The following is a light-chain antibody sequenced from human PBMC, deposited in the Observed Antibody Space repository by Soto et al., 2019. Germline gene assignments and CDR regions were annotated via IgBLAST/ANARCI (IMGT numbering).Light chain of an antibody. CDR1: QSVITKD. CDR3: QQYSRSPLT. CDR2: GAS. J-gene: IGKJ4*01. V-gene: IGKV3-20*01. Sequence: EIVLTQSPGTLSLSPGERATLSCRASQSVITKDLAWYQQRAGQAPRLLIYGASSRATGIPDRFSGSGSGTDFTLTISRLEPEDFAVYYCQQYSRSPLTFGGGTKVEI.